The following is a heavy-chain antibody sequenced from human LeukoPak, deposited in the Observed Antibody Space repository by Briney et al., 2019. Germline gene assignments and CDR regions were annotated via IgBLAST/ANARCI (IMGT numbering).Heavy chain of an antibody. V-gene: IGHV3-7*01. Sequence: GRSLRLSCAASGFTFSSYWMTWVRQAPGKGLEWVGQISHDGSEKYYVDSVRGRFTFSRDNAKNSLYLQMNSLRAEDTAVYYCARDSSGTTFDYWGQGTLVTVSS. D-gene: IGHD1-7*01. CDR1: GFTFSSYW. CDR3: ARDSSGTTFDY. J-gene: IGHJ4*02. CDR2: ISHDGSEK.